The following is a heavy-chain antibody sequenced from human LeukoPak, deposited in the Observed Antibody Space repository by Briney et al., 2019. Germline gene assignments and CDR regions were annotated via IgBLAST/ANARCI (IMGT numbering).Heavy chain of an antibody. J-gene: IGHJ4*02. V-gene: IGHV4-39*02. CDR3: ARDPGGSYYPAPFDY. Sequence: SETLSLTCTVSGGSISGSSYYWGWIRQPPGKGLEWIGSIYYSGSTYYNPSLKSSVTISVDTSKNQFSLKLSSVTAADTAVYYCARDPGGSYYPAPFDYWGQGTLVTVSS. CDR2: IYYSGST. CDR1: GGSISGSSYY. D-gene: IGHD1-26*01.